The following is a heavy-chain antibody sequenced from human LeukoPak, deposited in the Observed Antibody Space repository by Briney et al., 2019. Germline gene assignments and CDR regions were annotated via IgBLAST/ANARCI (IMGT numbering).Heavy chain of an antibody. D-gene: IGHD2-2*01. CDR2: ISAYNGNT. CDR1: GYTFTSYG. J-gene: IGHJ3*02. Sequence: ASVKVSCKASGYTFTSYGISWVRQAPGQGLEWMGWISAYNGNTNYAQKLQGRVTMTTDTSTSTAYMELRSLRSDDTAVYYCARGLEEYCSSTSCYAGPDAFDIWGQGTMVTVSS. CDR3: ARGLEEYCSSTSCYAGPDAFDI. V-gene: IGHV1-18*04.